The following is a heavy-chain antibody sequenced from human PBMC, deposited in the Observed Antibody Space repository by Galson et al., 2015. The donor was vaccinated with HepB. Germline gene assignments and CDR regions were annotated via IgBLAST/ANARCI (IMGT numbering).Heavy chain of an antibody. D-gene: IGHD4-17*01. CDR3: ARGWHGDYDNSVPDY. CDR1: GFTFSSYS. V-gene: IGHV3-21*01. Sequence: SLRLSCAASGFTFSSYSLNWVRQAPGKGLEWVSSISSSGIYIHYADSVKGRFTISRDNAKNSLYLQMNSLRAEDTAVYYCARGWHGDYDNSVPDYWGQGTLVTVFS. CDR2: ISSSGIYI. J-gene: IGHJ4*02.